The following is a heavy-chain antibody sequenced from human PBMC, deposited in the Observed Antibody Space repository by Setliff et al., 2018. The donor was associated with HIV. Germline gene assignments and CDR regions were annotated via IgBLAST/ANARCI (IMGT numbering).Heavy chain of an antibody. J-gene: IGHJ4*02. D-gene: IGHD5-18*01. V-gene: IGHV4-34*01. CDR1: NGSFSGYY. CDR2: INHSGST. Sequence: SETLSLTCAVYNGSFSGYYWTWVRQPPGKGLEWIGEINHSGSTNYSPSLKSRVTISVDASRNQFSLRLSSVTAADTAVYYCAAWGPRYSYAPYFFDSWGQGTLVTVSS. CDR3: AAWGPRYSYAPYFFDS.